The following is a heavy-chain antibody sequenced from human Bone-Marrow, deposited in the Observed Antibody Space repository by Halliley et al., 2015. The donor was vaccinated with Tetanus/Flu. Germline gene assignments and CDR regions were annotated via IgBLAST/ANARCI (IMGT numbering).Heavy chain of an antibody. J-gene: IGHJ4*02. CDR2: ISSGSSTI. D-gene: IGHD3-10*01. Sequence: ISSGSSTINYADSVKGRFTISKDNAKSSLYLQMNSLRDEDTAVYFCARIRDYGSGNFRVIVYWGQGTLVTVSS. V-gene: IGHV3-48*02. CDR3: ARIRDYGSGNFRVIVY.